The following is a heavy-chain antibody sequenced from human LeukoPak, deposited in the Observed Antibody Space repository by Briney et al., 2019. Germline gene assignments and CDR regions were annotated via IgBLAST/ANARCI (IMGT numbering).Heavy chain of an antibody. D-gene: IGHD2-2*01. CDR1: GYTFTSYD. Sequence: ASVKVSCKASGYTFTSYDINWVRQATGLGLEWMGWMNPNSGNTGYAQKFQGRVTITRNTSISTAYMELSSLRSEDTAVYYCARAIVVVPATTYYYMDVWGKGTTVTVSS. V-gene: IGHV1-8*03. CDR2: MNPNSGNT. CDR3: ARAIVVVPATTYYYMDV. J-gene: IGHJ6*03.